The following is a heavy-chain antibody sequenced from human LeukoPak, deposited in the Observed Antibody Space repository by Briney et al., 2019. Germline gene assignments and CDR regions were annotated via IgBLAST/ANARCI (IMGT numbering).Heavy chain of an antibody. CDR1: GFTLDDYG. Sequence: PGGSLRLSCAASGFTLDDYGMSWVRQAPGKGLEWVPGITWNGGITAYADSVKGRFTISRDNAKNSLYLQMNSLRIEDTALYYCARDRLSGDAFDIWGQGTMVSVSS. V-gene: IGHV3-20*04. CDR3: ARDRLSGDAFDI. J-gene: IGHJ3*02. CDR2: ITWNGGIT. D-gene: IGHD7-27*01.